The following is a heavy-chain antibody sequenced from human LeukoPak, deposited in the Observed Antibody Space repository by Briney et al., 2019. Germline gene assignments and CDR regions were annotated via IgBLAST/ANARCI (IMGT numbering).Heavy chain of an antibody. V-gene: IGHV4-59*01. J-gene: IGHJ6*03. D-gene: IGHD3-3*01. Sequence: PSETLSLTCTVSGGSISSYYWSWIRQPPGKGLEWIGYIYYSGSTNYNPSLKSRVTISVDTSKNQFSLKLSSVTAADTAVYYCARGSYDFLAAIYYYTDVWGKGTTVTVSS. CDR3: ARGSYDFLAAIYYYTDV. CDR1: GGSISSYY. CDR2: IYYSGST.